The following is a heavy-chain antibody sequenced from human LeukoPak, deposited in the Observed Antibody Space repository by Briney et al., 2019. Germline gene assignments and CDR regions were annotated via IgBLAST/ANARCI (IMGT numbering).Heavy chain of an antibody. J-gene: IGHJ4*02. Sequence: PGGSLRHSCAASGFTVSSNYMSWVRQAPGKGLEWVSVIYSGGSTYYADSVKGRFTISRDNSKNTLYLQMNSLRAEDTAVYYCARDYGGDSTGGYFDYWGQGTLVTVSS. D-gene: IGHD6-13*01. CDR1: GFTVSSNY. CDR3: ARDYGGDSTGGYFDY. CDR2: IYSGGST. V-gene: IGHV3-53*05.